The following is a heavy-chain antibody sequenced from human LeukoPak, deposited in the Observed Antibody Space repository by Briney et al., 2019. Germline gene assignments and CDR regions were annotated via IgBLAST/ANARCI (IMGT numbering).Heavy chain of an antibody. CDR2: ITHDRGDT. D-gene: IGHD2-2*01. Sequence: GRSLRLSCAASGFTFSNYGMHWVRQAPGKGLEWVAFITHDRGDTYYADSVKGRFTISRDNSKNTLYLQMNSLRAEDTAVYYCGTDIVVVPAPDYWGQGILVTVSS. CDR1: GFTFSNYG. V-gene: IGHV3-30*19. J-gene: IGHJ4*02. CDR3: GTDIVVVPAPDY.